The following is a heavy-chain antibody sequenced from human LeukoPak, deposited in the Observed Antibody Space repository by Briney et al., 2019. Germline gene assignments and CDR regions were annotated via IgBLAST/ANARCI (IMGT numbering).Heavy chain of an antibody. D-gene: IGHD6-19*01. CDR3: AREVGWGLFDY. J-gene: IGHJ4*02. Sequence: GASVKVSCKASGGTFSSYAISWVRQAPGQGLEWMGGIIPIFGTANYAQKFQGRVTVTTDESTSTAYMELSSLRSEDTAVYYCAREVGWGLFDYWGQGTLVTVSS. CDR1: GGTFSSYA. CDR2: IIPIFGTA. V-gene: IGHV1-69*05.